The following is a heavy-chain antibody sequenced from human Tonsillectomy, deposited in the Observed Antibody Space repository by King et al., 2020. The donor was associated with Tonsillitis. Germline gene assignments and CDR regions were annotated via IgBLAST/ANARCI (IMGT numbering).Heavy chain of an antibody. V-gene: IGHV3-74*01. Sequence: VQLVESGGGLVQPGGSLRLSCAASGFTFSSYWIHWVRQAPGKGLVWVSRINSDGSSTSYADSVKGRFTISRDNAKNTLYLQMNSLRAEDTAVYYCARVAVAGDSPFLDYWGQGTLVTVSS. J-gene: IGHJ4*02. CDR3: ARVAVAGDSPFLDY. D-gene: IGHD6-19*01. CDR1: GFTFSSYW. CDR2: INSDGSST.